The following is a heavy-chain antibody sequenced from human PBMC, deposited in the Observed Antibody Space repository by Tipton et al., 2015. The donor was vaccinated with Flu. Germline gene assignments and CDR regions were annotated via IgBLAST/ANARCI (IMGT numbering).Heavy chain of an antibody. CDR1: GDSINSVSYY. CDR2: IYYSGST. CDR3: ARDLRGYSGYTGGDAFDM. V-gene: IGHV4-39*07. J-gene: IGHJ3*02. D-gene: IGHD5-12*01. Sequence: TLSLTCTVSGDSINSVSYYWGWMRQAPGKGLEWIGTIYYSGSTYYNPSLKSRATISIDKSKKQFSLKLRSVTAADTALYYCARDLRGYSGYTGGDAFDMWGRGIMVFVSS.